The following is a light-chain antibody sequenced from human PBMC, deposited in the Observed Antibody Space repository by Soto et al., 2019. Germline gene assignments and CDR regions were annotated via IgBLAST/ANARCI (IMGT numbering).Light chain of an antibody. CDR1: QTISRW. CDR2: DAS. CDR3: QQYYTTPIFS. J-gene: IGKJ3*01. Sequence: DIQMTQSPSTLSASVRDRVTITCRASQTISRWLAWYHQKPGKAPKLLIYDASTLESGVPSRFSGRGSGTEFTLTISSLQAEDVAVYYCQQYYTTPIFSFGPGTKVDIK. V-gene: IGKV1-5*01.